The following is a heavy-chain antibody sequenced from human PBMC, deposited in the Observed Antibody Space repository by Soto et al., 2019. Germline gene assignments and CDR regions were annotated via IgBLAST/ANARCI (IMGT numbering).Heavy chain of an antibody. CDR1: GFTFSSYG. J-gene: IGHJ6*03. V-gene: IGHV3-33*01. D-gene: IGHD1-26*01. CDR2: IWYDGSNK. Sequence: GGSLRLSCAASGFTFSSYGMHWVRQAPGKGLEWVAVIWYDGSNKYYADSVKGRFTISRDNSKNTLYLQMNSLRAEDTAVYYCARDRWESDGDYYYMDVWGKGTTVTVSS. CDR3: ARDRWESDGDYYYMDV.